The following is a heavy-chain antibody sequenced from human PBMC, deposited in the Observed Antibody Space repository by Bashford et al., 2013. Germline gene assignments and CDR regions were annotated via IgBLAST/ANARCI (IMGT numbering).Heavy chain of an antibody. CDR3: ARAGVSTVTSRAFDM. V-gene: IGHV1-69*13. CDR2: IIPIFGTA. D-gene: IGHD4-17*01. J-gene: IGHJ3*02. Sequence: SVKVSCKASGGTFSSYAISWVRQAPGQGLEWMGGIIPIFGTANYAQKFQGRVTITADESTSTAYMELSSLRSEDTAVYYCARAGVSTVTSRAFDMWAKGQWSPSPQ. CDR1: GGTFSSYA.